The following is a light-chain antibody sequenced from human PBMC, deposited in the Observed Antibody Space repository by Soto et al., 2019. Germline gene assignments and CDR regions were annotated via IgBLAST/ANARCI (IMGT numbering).Light chain of an antibody. CDR2: EGS. V-gene: IGLV2-23*01. CDR3: CSYAGSFVV. Sequence: QSALTQPASVSGSPGQSITISCTGTSSDVGSYNLVSWYQQHPGKAPKLMIYEGSKRPSGVSNRFSGSKSGNTASLTISGLQAEDEADYYCCSYAGSFVVFGGGTQLTV. CDR1: SSDVGSYNL. J-gene: IGLJ2*01.